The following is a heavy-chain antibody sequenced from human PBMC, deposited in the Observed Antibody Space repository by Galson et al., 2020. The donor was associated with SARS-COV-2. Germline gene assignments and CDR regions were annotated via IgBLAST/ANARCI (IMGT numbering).Heavy chain of an antibody. Sequence: SVKVSCKTSGFTFSNTAVQWVRQTRGQRLEWIGWIVAGSGDTNYAQKFQGRVTITRDMSTATAYLELSSLRSEDTAMYYCAAGVRVRGVTPLYYYYGMGFWGQGTTVTVSS. CDR2: IVAGSGDT. V-gene: IGHV1-58*01. CDR1: GFTFSNTA. J-gene: IGHJ6*02. D-gene: IGHD3-10*01. CDR3: AAGVRVRGVTPLYYYYGMGF.